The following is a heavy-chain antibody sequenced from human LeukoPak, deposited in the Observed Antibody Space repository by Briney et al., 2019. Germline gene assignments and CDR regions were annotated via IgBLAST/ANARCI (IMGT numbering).Heavy chain of an antibody. CDR2: IWYDGSNK. Sequence: GRSLRLSCAASGFTFSSYGMHWVRQAPGKGLEWVAVIWYDGSNKYYADSVKGRFTISRDNSKNTLYLQMNSLRAEDTAVYYCARDIAMIVVAGFDPWGQGTLVTVSS. J-gene: IGHJ5*02. CDR3: ARDIAMIVVAGFDP. CDR1: GFTFSSYG. V-gene: IGHV3-33*01. D-gene: IGHD3-22*01.